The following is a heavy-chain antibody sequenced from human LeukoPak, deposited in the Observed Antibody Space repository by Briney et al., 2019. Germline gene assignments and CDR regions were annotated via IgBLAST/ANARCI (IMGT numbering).Heavy chain of an antibody. Sequence: GESLKISCRGSGYSFTSYWIGWVRQMPGKGLEWMGIIYPGDSDTRYSPSFQGQVTISADKSISTAYLQWSSLKASDTAMYYCALSGARDTVTPEYWGQGTLVTVSS. CDR3: ALSGARDTVTPEY. CDR1: GYSFTSYW. V-gene: IGHV5-51*01. J-gene: IGHJ4*02. CDR2: IYPGDSDT. D-gene: IGHD4-17*01.